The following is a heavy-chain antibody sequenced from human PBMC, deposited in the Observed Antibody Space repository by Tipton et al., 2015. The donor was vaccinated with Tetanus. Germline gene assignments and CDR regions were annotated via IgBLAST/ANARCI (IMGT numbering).Heavy chain of an antibody. J-gene: IGHJ4*02. D-gene: IGHD4-17*01. CDR3: ARDRDGDYAAFDY. CDR1: GFSVSSSY. Sequence: SLRLSCAASGFSVSSSYMSWVRRAPGKGLECVAGFWYGGNTNYADSVKGRFIISRDSSKNTFFLQMNSLRAEDTAVYYCARDRDGDYAAFDYWGQGTLVTVSS. CDR2: FWYGGNT. V-gene: IGHV3-66*01.